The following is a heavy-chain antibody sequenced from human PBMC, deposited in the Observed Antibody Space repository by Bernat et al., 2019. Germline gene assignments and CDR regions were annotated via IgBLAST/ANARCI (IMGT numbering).Heavy chain of an antibody. CDR2: IWYDGSNK. CDR3: ARGAGGSYGMDV. J-gene: IGHJ6*02. CDR1: GFTFSSYG. V-gene: IGHV3-33*01. Sequence: QVQLVESGGGVVQPGRSLRLSCAASGFTFSSYGMHWVRQAPGKGLEWVAVIWYDGSNKYYADSVKGRFTISRDNSKNTLYLQMNSLRAEDTAVYYCARGAGGSYGMDVWAKGPRSPSP.